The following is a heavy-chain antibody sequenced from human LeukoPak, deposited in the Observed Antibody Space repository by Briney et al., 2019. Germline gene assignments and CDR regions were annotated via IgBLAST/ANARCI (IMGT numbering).Heavy chain of an antibody. V-gene: IGHV3-64D*09. Sequence: PGGSLRLSCSASGFTFSSYAMHWVRQAPGKGLEYVSAISSNGGSTYYADSVKGRFTISRDNSKNTLYLQMSSLRADDTAVYYCAKGYCGGTHCRNNDWGQGTLVTVSS. J-gene: IGHJ4*02. CDR2: ISSNGGST. CDR1: GFTFSSYA. D-gene: IGHD2-21*01. CDR3: AKGYCGGTHCRNND.